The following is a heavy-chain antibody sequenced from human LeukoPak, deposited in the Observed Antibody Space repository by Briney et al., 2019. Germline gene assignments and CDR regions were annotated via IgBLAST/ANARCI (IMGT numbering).Heavy chain of an antibody. J-gene: IGHJ3*02. CDR2: IYYSGST. CDR1: GGSMSSSGQY. Sequence: SETLSLICTVSGGSMSSSGQYWGWIRQSPVKGLEWIGSIYYSGSTYYNPSLKSRVTISVDTSKNQFSLELTSVTAADTAIYYCARNMTAISRLDVFDIWGPGTMVTLS. V-gene: IGHV4-39*01. CDR3: ARNMTAISRLDVFDI. D-gene: IGHD2-21*02.